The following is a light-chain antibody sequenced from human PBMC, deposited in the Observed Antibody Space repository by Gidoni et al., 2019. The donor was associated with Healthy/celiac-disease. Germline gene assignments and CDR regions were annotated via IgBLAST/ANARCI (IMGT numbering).Light chain of an antibody. CDR1: SGSIASNY. CDR3: QSYDSGRV. V-gene: IGLV6-57*01. Sequence: NFMLTQPHSVSEFPGKPVTISCTRSSGSIASNYVQWYQQRPGSSPTTVIYEDNQRPSGVPDRFSGSIDSSSNSASLTISGLKTEDEADYYCQSYDSGRVFGGGTKLTVL. J-gene: IGLJ3*02. CDR2: EDN.